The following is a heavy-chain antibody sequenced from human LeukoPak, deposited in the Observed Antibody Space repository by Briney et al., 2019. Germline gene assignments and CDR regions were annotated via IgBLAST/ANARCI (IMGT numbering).Heavy chain of an antibody. D-gene: IGHD3-10*01. CDR3: ARGRYGSGSHINYGMDV. CDR2: ISSSSSTI. CDR1: GFTFSAYG. J-gene: IGHJ6*02. Sequence: GGSLRLSCAASGFTFSAYGIHWVRQAPGKGLEWVSYISSSSSTIYYADSVKGRFTISRDNAKNSLYLQMNNLRAEDTAVYYCARGRYGSGSHINYGMDVWGQGTTVTVSS. V-gene: IGHV3-48*01.